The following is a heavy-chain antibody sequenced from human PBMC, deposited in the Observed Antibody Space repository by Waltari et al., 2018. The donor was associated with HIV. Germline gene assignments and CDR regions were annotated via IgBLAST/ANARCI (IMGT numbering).Heavy chain of an antibody. D-gene: IGHD4-17*01. CDR2: VAGTPGHA. Sequence: EVELVGSGGGLVHPGGSLRLSCVGSAVTFKTPGLNWVRQAPGKGLEWVSFVAGTPGHAYYADSVKGRFTISRDNAQNSAFLQMNSLRVEDTAIYYCVKSVDYFRFDVWDQGTLVTVSS. CDR1: AVTFKTPG. CDR3: VKSVDYFRFDV. V-gene: IGHV3-48*04. J-gene: IGHJ4*02.